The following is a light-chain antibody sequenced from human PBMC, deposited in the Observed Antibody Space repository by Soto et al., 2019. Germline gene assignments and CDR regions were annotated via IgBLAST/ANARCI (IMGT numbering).Light chain of an antibody. J-gene: IGKJ1*01. CDR2: AAS. V-gene: IGKV1-39*01. Sequence: DIQMTQSPSSLSASVGDRVTITCRASQRIGNYLNWYQLKPGRAPKLLIYAASSLQSGVPSRFSGSGSATHFALTISSLQREDFATYYCQQSSSTRTFGQGTNVEIK. CDR3: QQSSSTRT. CDR1: QRIGNY.